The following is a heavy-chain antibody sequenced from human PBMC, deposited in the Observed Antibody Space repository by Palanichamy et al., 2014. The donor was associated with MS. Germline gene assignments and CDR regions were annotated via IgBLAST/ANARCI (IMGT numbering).Heavy chain of an antibody. D-gene: IGHD1-14*01. V-gene: IGHV4-34*01. J-gene: IGHJ4*02. Sequence: QVQLQQWGAGLLKPSETLSLTCAVYGGSFSGYYWSWIRQPPGKGLEWIGEINHSGSTNYNPSLKSRVTISVDTSKNQFSLKLSSVTAADTAVYYCARGKRGSGTATFDYWGQGTLVTVSS. CDR1: GGSFSGYY. CDR2: INHSGST. CDR3: ARGKRGSGTATFDY.